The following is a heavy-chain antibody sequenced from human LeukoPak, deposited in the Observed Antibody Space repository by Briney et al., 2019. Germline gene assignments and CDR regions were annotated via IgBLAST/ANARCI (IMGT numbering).Heavy chain of an antibody. Sequence: SETLCLTCTVSGVSISSYYSSWVRQPAGKGLEWVGRIYTSGSTNYNSTRESRVTMSVDTSKNQFSLKLSSVTAADTALYYCARGAPGYCSGGSCYTPFFDYWGQGTLVTVSS. CDR2: IYTSGST. CDR3: ARGAPGYCSGGSCYTPFFDY. D-gene: IGHD2-15*01. V-gene: IGHV4-4*07. J-gene: IGHJ4*02. CDR1: GVSISSYY.